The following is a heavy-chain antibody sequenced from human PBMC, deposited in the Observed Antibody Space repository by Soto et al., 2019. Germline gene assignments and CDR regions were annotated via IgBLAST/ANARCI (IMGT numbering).Heavy chain of an antibody. J-gene: IGHJ4*02. V-gene: IGHV1-69*13. CDR1: GGTFSSYA. CDR3: ARGSWNYRGFDY. CDR2: IIPIFGTA. Sequence: ASVKVSCKASGGTFSSYAISWVRQAPGQGLEWMGGIIPIFGTANYAQKFQGRVTITADESTSTAYMELSSLRSEDTAVYYCARGSWNYRGFDYWGQGTPVTVSS. D-gene: IGHD1-7*01.